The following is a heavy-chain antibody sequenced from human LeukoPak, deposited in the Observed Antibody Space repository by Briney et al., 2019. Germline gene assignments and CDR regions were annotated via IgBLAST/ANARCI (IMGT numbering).Heavy chain of an antibody. CDR3: ARGSTMVTGTTSWFDP. V-gene: IGHV4-59*12. Sequence: SETLSLTCTVSGGSIGSYYWSWIRQPPGKGLEWIGYIYYSGSTNYNPSLKGRVTMSVDTSKNQFSLKLSPVTAADTAVYYCARGSTMVTGTTSWFDPWGQGTLVTVSS. D-gene: IGHD1-7*01. J-gene: IGHJ5*02. CDR2: IYYSGST. CDR1: GGSIGSYY.